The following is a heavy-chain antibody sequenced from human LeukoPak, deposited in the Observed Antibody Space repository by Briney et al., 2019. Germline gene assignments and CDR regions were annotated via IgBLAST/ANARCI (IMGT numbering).Heavy chain of an antibody. CDR1: GYSISSGYY. J-gene: IGHJ4*02. Sequence: SETLSLTCTVSGYSISSGYYWGWIRQSPGKGLEWIGYIYYSGSTNYNPSLKSRVTISVDTSKNQFSLKLSSVTAADTAVYYCARGLFASYRDNWGKGTLVTVSS. V-gene: IGHV4-61*01. D-gene: IGHD1-26*01. CDR2: IYYSGST. CDR3: ARGLFASYRDN.